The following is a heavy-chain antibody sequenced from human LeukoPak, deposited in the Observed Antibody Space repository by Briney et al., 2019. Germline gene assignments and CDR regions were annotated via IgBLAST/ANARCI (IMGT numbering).Heavy chain of an antibody. CDR1: GGSVSSYF. J-gene: IGHJ4*02. D-gene: IGHD1-26*01. CDR3: ARLDNGRGAFDY. V-gene: IGHV4-59*02. Sequence: SETLSLTCTVSGGSVSSYFWSWIRQPPGKGLEWIGYMYYSGSTNYNPSLKSRVTISIDTSKNQFSLQLSSVTAADTAVYYCARLDNGRGAFDYWGQGTQVTVSS. CDR2: MYYSGST.